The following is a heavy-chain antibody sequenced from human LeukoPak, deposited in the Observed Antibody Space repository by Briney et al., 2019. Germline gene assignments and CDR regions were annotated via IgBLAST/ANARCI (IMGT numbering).Heavy chain of an antibody. CDR3: AKGVGYDILTGFDY. CDR2: ISYDGSNK. CDR1: GFTFSSYA. J-gene: IGHJ4*02. D-gene: IGHD3-9*01. Sequence: QSGGSLRLSCAASGFTFSSYAMHWVRQAPGKGLEWVAVISYDGSNKYYADSVKGRFTISRDNSKNTLYLQMNSLRAEDTAVYYCAKGVGYDILTGFDYWGQGTLVTVSS. V-gene: IGHV3-30-3*01.